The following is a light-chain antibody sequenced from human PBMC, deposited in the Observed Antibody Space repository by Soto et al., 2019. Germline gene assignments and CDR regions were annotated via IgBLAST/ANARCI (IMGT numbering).Light chain of an antibody. CDR1: QSIRSY. CDR3: QQRSSWPLT. CDR2: DAS. V-gene: IGKV3-11*01. Sequence: EIVLTQSPGTLSLSPGERATLSCRASQSIRSYLAWYQQKRGQAPRLLIYDASNRATGIPARFSGSGSGTDFSLTISSLEPEDFAVYYCQQRSSWPLTFGGGTKVDIK. J-gene: IGKJ4*01.